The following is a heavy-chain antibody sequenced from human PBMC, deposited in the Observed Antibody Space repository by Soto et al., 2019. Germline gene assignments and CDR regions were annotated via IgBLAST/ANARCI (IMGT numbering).Heavy chain of an antibody. CDR3: GMSRGWYRIHS. D-gene: IGHD6-19*01. V-gene: IGHV4-4*02. Sequence: QLQESGPGLVKPSGTLSLTCAVSGGSVTTNYWWGWVRQSPVTGLEWIGDMSHSGPTNYSPSRKSRVTLSVDPCKNQFCLELKSVTAADTAVYVCGMSRGWYRIHSWGQGTLVTVSS. J-gene: IGHJ4*02. CDR2: MSHSGPT. CDR1: GGSVTTNYW.